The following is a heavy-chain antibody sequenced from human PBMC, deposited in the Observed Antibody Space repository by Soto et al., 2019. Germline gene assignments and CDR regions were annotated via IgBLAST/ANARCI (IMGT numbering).Heavy chain of an antibody. D-gene: IGHD3-22*01. Sequence: EVQLVESGGGLVQPGGSLRLSCAASGFTFSTHWMHWFRHVPEKWLVWVSRISGDGSQTTYADSVRGRLAISRDNAKNTLYLQMNNLRVEDTAVYYCAGDSPHDSTVAGDYWGQGTLVTVSS. CDR1: GFTFSTHW. CDR2: ISGDGSQT. J-gene: IGHJ4*02. V-gene: IGHV3-74*01. CDR3: AGDSPHDSTVAGDY.